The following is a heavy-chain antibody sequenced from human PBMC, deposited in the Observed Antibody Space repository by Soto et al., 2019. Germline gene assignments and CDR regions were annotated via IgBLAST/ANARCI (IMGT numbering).Heavy chain of an antibody. CDR2: ISISSSDR. CDR1: GFTLRTYT. CDR3: VRGMNTLF. Sequence: GGSLRLSCAASGFTLRTYTMNWVRQAPGKGLEWVSSISISSSDRYYADSVRGRFTISRDNAKNALYLQMNSPRADDTDVYFCVRGMNTLFGGQGTLVTVSS. J-gene: IGHJ4*01. V-gene: IGHV3-21*06.